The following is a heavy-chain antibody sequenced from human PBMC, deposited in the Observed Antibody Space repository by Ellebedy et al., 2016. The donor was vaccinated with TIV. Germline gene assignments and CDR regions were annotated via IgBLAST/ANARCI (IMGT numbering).Heavy chain of an antibody. CDR1: GYTFTSFE. J-gene: IGHJ5*01. CDR2: MKPNSGNT. CDR3: ARRVPTLDS. V-gene: IGHV1-8*01. Sequence: AASVKVSCKASGYTFTSFEINWVRQPPGQGLEWTGWMKPNSGNTEYAQKFQGRVTMTRDTSINTAYLELSSLRSEDTAVYYCARRVPTLDSWGQGTLVTVSS. D-gene: IGHD3-10*01.